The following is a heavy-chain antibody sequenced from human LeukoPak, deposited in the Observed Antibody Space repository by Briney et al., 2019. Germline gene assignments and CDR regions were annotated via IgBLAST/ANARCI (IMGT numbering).Heavy chain of an antibody. CDR2: IKQDGSEK. CDR1: GFTFSSYW. D-gene: IGHD3-22*01. J-gene: IGHJ4*02. V-gene: IGHV3-7*03. CDR3: AKEERRDSSGYHFDY. Sequence: GGSLRLSCAASGFTFSSYWMSWVRQAPGKGLEWVANIKQDGSEKYYVDSVKGRFTISRDNAKNSLYLQMESLRAEDTAVYYCAKEERRDSSGYHFDYWGQGTLVTVSS.